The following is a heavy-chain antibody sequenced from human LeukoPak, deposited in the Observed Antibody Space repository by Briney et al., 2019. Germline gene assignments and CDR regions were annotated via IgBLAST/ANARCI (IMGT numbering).Heavy chain of an antibody. CDR1: EMTLSNAW. D-gene: IGHD3-22*01. J-gene: IGHJ4*02. V-gene: IGHV3-15*01. CDR2: IKSKTNGGTT. CDR3: NTWTRDSSGYFSDY. Sequence: GGSLRLSCAASEMTLSNAWMTWIRQAPGKGLEWVGRIKSKTNGGTTDYAAPVKGRFTISRDDSKNTLFLQMNSLKTEGTAVYYCNTWTRDSSGYFSDYWGQGTLVTVSS.